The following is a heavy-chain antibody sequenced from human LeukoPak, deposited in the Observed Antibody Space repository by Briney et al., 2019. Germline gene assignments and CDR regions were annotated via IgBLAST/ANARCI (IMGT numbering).Heavy chain of an antibody. CDR3: ARERFRDGYPN. J-gene: IGHJ4*02. CDR1: GFTVSSNY. Sequence: PGGSLRLSCAASGFTVSSNYMSWVRQAPGKGLEWVSVIYSGGSTYYADSVKGRFTISRDNSKNTLYLQMNSLRAEDTAVYYCARERFRDGYPNWGQGTLVTVSS. CDR2: IYSGGST. D-gene: IGHD5-24*01. V-gene: IGHV3-53*05.